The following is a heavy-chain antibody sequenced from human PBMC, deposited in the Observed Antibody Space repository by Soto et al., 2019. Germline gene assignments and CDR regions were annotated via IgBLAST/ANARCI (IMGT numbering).Heavy chain of an antibody. CDR1: GYTFTDYY. Sequence: ASVKVSCKASGYTFTDYYIHWVRQAPGQGLEWMGWMNPNSGNTGYAQKFQGRVTMTRNTSISTAYMELSSLRSEDTAVYYCARGFYGYDAFDIWGQGTMVTVSS. CDR3: ARGFYGYDAFDI. V-gene: IGHV1-8*02. J-gene: IGHJ3*02. CDR2: MNPNSGNT. D-gene: IGHD4-17*01.